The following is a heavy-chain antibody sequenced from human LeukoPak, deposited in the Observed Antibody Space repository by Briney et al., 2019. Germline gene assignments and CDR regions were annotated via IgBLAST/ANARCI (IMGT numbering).Heavy chain of an antibody. CDR1: GFSFSTYA. V-gene: IGHV3-33*01. CDR3: AREIFGSGGYPDY. J-gene: IGHJ4*02. D-gene: IGHD3-10*01. CDR2: TWHDASHT. Sequence: GGSLRLSCAASGFSFSTYAMHWVRQAPGKGLEWVALTWHDASHTFYTDSVKGRFTISRDNSKNTVYLQMNSLGGEDTAVYYCAREIFGSGGYPDYWGQGTLVTVSS.